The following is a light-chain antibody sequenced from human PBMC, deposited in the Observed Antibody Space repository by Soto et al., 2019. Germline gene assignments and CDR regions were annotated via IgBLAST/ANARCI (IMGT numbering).Light chain of an antibody. V-gene: IGLV2-23*01. CDR1: SSDVGGYNL. Sequence: QSSLTQPASVSGSPGQSITISCPGTSSDVGGYNLVSWYQQHPGKAPKLMIYEGSEPPSGISNRFSGSKSGNTASLTISGLQADDEADYYCCSYAGSSSYVFGTGTKLTVL. CDR2: EGS. J-gene: IGLJ1*01. CDR3: CSYAGSSSYV.